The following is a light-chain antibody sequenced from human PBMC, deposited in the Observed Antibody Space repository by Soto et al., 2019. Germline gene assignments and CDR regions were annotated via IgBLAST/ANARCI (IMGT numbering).Light chain of an antibody. V-gene: IGKV3-15*01. CDR3: QQYNNWPLT. J-gene: IGKJ4*01. CDR1: QSVNNN. CDR2: GAS. Sequence: EIVMTQSPATLSVSPGERATLSCRASQSVNNNLAWYQQKPGQAPRLLIYGASARATGIPARFSGSGSGTEFTLTISSLQSEDFAVYYCQQYNNWPLTFGGGTKVELK.